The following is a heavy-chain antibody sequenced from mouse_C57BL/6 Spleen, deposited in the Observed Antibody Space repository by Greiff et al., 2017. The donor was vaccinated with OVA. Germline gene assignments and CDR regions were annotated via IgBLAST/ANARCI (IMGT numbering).Heavy chain of an antibody. CDR3: ARPYYYGSRYYAMDY. J-gene: IGHJ4*01. CDR1: GYTFTSYW. V-gene: IGHV1-69*01. CDR2: IDPSDSYT. D-gene: IGHD1-1*01. Sequence: VKLQQPGAELVMPGASVKLSCKASGYTFTSYWMHWVKQRPGQGLEWIGEIDPSDSYTNYNQKFKGKSTLTVDKSSSTAYMQLSSLTSEDSAVYYCARPYYYGSRYYAMDYWGQGTSVTVSS.